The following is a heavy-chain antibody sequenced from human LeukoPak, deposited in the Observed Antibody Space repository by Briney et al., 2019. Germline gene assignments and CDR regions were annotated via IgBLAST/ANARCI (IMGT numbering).Heavy chain of an antibody. CDR3: AKVLVGATSRFDY. V-gene: IGHV3-23*01. Sequence: GGSLRLSCAASGFTFSTYAMSWVRQAPGKGLEWVSGISGSGGSTYYADSVKGRFTISRDNSKNTLYLQMNSLRAEDTAIYYCAKVLVGATSRFDYWGQGTLVTVSS. D-gene: IGHD1-26*01. CDR2: ISGSGGST. J-gene: IGHJ4*02. CDR1: GFTFSTYA.